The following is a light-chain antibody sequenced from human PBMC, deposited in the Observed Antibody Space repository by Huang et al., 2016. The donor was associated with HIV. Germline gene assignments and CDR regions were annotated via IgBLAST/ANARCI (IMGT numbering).Light chain of an antibody. Sequence: EIVMTQSPATLSVSPGERATLSCRASQTVSRNLAWYQQKPGQAPRLLISAASTRATDIPARFSGSGSGIEFTLTISSLQSEDFAVYYCQHYRVWPPVYTFGQGTKLEIK. CDR2: AAS. V-gene: IGKV3-15*01. J-gene: IGKJ2*01. CDR3: QHYRVWPPVYT. CDR1: QTVSRN.